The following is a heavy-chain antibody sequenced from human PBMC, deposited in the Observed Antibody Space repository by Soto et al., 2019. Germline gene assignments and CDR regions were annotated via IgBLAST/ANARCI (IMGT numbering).Heavy chain of an antibody. V-gene: IGHV4-30-4*01. D-gene: IGHD4-17*01. J-gene: IGHJ2*01. CDR2: TYDSGST. CDR3: AGEISPLTTDWYFDL. CDR1: CGSISGGGYY. Sequence: QVQLQESGPGLVKPSETLSLTCTVSCGSISGGGYYWSWIRQPPVKGLEWIGYTYDSGSTYYNPSLKSRISISVDTSKNPFSLRLTSVTAADTAVYYCAGEISPLTTDWYFDLWGRGTLVTVSS.